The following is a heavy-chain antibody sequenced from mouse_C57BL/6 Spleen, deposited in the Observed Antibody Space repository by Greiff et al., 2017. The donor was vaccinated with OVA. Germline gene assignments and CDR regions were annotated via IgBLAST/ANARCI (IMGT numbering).Heavy chain of an antibody. CDR3: SRLLGDY. D-gene: IGHD1-1*01. V-gene: IGHV1-53*01. J-gene: IGHJ2*01. Sequence: QVQLQQPGTELVKPGASVKLSCKASGYTFTSYWMHWVKQRPGQGLEWIGYINPSNGGSNYKEKVKSKATVTVDKSSSTAYMQLSSLTSEDSAVYYCSRLLGDYWGQGTTLTVSS. CDR2: INPSNGGS. CDR1: GYTFTSYW.